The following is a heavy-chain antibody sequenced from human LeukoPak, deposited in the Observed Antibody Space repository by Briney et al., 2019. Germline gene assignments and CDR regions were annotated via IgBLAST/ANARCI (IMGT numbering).Heavy chain of an antibody. CDR3: ARVWGRDGYNFAPARERFDY. CDR2: INHSGST. CDR1: GGSFSGYY. J-gene: IGHJ4*02. D-gene: IGHD5-24*01. Sequence: PSETLSLTCAVYGGSFSGYYWSWIRQPPGKGLEWIGEINHSGSTNYNPSLKSRVTISVDTSKNQFSLKLSSVTAADTAVYYCARVWGRDGYNFAPARERFDYWGQGTLVTVSS. V-gene: IGHV4-34*01.